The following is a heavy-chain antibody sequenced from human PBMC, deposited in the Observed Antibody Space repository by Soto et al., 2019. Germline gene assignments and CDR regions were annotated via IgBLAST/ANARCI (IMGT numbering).Heavy chain of an antibody. CDR3: ARFGYSRAYYGMDV. J-gene: IGHJ6*02. Sequence: EVQLVESGGGLVKPGGSLRLSCAASGFTFSSYSMNWVRQAPGKGLEWVSSISSSSYIYYADSVKGRFTISRDNAKKSMYLQMNSLRAEDTAVYYCARFGYSRAYYGMDVWGQGTTVTVSS. D-gene: IGHD6-13*01. CDR1: GFTFSSYS. CDR2: ISSSSYI. V-gene: IGHV3-21*01.